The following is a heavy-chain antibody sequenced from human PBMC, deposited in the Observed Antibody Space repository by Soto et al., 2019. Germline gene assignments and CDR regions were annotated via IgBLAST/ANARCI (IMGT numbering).Heavy chain of an antibody. V-gene: IGHV3-23*01. CDR2: ISGSGGST. CDR3: AKGQTTVTTLTYYDYYYMDV. J-gene: IGHJ6*03. D-gene: IGHD4-17*01. CDR1: GFTFSSYA. Sequence: EVQLLESGGGLVQPGGSLRLSCAASGFTFSSYAMSWVRQAPGKGLEWVSAISGSGGSTYYADSVKGRFTISRDNSKNTLYLQMNSLRAEDTAVYYCAKGQTTVTTLTYYDYYYMDVWGKGTTVTVS.